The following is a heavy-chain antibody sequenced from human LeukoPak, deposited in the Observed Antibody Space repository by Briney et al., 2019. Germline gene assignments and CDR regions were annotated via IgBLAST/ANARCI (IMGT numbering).Heavy chain of an antibody. J-gene: IGHJ4*02. Sequence: PSETLSLTCTVSGGSISSYYWSWIRQPPGKGLEWIWYIYYSGSTNYNPSLKSRVTISVDTSKNQFSLKLSSVTAADTAVYYCARGRDLQQLTNGSDYWGQGTLVTVSS. D-gene: IGHD6-13*01. CDR2: IYYSGST. V-gene: IGHV4-59*12. CDR1: GGSISSYY. CDR3: ARGRDLQQLTNGSDY.